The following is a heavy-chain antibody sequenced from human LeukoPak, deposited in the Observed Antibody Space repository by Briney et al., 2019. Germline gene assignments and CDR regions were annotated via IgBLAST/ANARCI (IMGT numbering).Heavy chain of an antibody. CDR1: GFTVSSNY. CDR2: IYSGGST. CDR3: ARIGGYYYGSGSYYPFDY. J-gene: IGHJ4*02. D-gene: IGHD3-10*01. V-gene: IGHV3-53*01. Sequence: GGSLRLSCAASGFTVSSNYMSWVRQAPGKGLEWVSVIYSGGSTYYADSVKGRFTISRDNSKNTLYLQMNSLRAEDTAVYYCARIGGYYYGSGSYYPFDYWGQGTLVTVSS.